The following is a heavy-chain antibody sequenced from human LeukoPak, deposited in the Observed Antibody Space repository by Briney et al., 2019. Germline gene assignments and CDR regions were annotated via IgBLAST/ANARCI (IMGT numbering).Heavy chain of an antibody. D-gene: IGHD3-22*01. CDR2: ISGTGSTI. CDR3: AGATSRKRGEYRYDNSGHYYWYFDL. V-gene: IGHV3-48*03. CDR1: GFXFSSYE. Sequence: GGSLRLSCAASGFXFSSYEINWVRKAPGKGLEWVSYISGTGSTIYYADSVKGRFTISRDNAKNSLYLQMNGLRDDDKAIYYCAGATSRKRGEYRYDNSGHYYWYFDLWGRGTLVTVSS. J-gene: IGHJ2*01.